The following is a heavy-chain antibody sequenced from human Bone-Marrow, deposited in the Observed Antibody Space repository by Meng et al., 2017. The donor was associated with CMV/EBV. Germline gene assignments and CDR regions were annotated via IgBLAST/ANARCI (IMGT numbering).Heavy chain of an antibody. J-gene: IGHJ4*02. Sequence: SVKVSCKASGGTFSSYAISWVRQAPGQGLEWMGGIIPILGIANYAQKFQGRVTITADKSTSTAYMELSSLRSEDTAVYYCARGRIVGATRQFDYWGQGTLVTVSS. CDR1: GGTFSSYA. V-gene: IGHV1-69*10. CDR3: ARGRIVGATRQFDY. CDR2: IIPILGIA. D-gene: IGHD1-26*01.